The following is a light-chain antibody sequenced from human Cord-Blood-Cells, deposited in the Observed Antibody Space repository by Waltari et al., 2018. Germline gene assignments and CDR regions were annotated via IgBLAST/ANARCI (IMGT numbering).Light chain of an antibody. V-gene: IGLV3-21*04. CDR2: YDS. CDR3: QVWDSSSDHAV. Sequence: SYVLTQPPSVSVAPGKPARITCGGNNIGSKSVHWYPQKPGQAPVLVIYYDSDRPSGIPERFSGSNSGNTATLTISRVEAGDEADYYCQVWDSSSDHAVFGGGTHLTVL. CDR1: NIGSKS. J-gene: IGLJ7*01.